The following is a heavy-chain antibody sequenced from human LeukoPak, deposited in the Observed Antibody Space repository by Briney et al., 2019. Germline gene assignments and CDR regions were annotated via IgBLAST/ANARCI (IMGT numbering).Heavy chain of an antibody. D-gene: IGHD7-27*01. J-gene: IGHJ2*01. CDR1: GFTFSSYS. V-gene: IGHV3-21*01. Sequence: GGSLRLSCAASGFTFSSYSMNWVRQAPGKGLEWVSSIDTSTTYMTYADSVKGRFTISRDDARNSLYLQMNSLRAEDTAVYYCAREAGTGERWYFDLWGRGTLVTVSS. CDR3: AREAGTGERWYFDL. CDR2: IDTSTTYM.